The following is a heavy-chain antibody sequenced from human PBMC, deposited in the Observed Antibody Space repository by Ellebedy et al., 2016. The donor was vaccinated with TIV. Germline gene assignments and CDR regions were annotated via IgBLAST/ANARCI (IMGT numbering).Heavy chain of an antibody. D-gene: IGHD3-10*01. CDR2: ISYDGSNK. CDR1: GFTFSSYA. CDR3: AKDANVLLWFGEFMDV. Sequence: GGSLRLXXAASGFTFSSYAMHWVRQAPGKGLEWVAVISYDGSNKYYADSVKGRFTISRDNSKNTLYLQMNSLRAEDTAVYYCAKDANVLLWFGEFMDVWGKGTTVTVSS. V-gene: IGHV3-30-3*01. J-gene: IGHJ6*03.